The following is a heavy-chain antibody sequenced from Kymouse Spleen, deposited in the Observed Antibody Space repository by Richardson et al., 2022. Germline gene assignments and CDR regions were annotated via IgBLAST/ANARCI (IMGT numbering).Heavy chain of an antibody. J-gene: IGHJ6*02. CDR3: ARQGYSSSWYYYYYGMDV. CDR1: GGTFSSYA. CDR2: IIPIFGTA. D-gene: IGHD6-13*01. Sequence: QVQLVQSGAEVKKPGSSVKVSCKASGGTFSSYAISWVRQAPGQGLEWMGGIIPIFGTANYAQKFQGRVTITTDESTSTAYMELSSLRSEDTAVYYCARQGYSSSWYYYYYGMDVWGQGTTVTVSS. V-gene: IGHV1-69*05.